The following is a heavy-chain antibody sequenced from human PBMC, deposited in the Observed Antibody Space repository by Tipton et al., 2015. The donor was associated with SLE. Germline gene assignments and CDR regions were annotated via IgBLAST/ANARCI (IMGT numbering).Heavy chain of an antibody. CDR3: ARVPVRTIGGFGRFRMDV. CDR2: MNPNSGNT. V-gene: IGHV1-8*02. Sequence: QSGAEVKKPGASVNVSCKASGYTFTSYGISWVRQAPGQGLEWMGWMNPNSGNTGYAQKLQGRVTMTRNTSMSTASMELSSLRSEDTAVYYCARVPVRTIGGFGRFRMDVWGKGTTVTVSS. CDR1: GYTFTSYG. D-gene: IGHD2-15*01. J-gene: IGHJ6*04.